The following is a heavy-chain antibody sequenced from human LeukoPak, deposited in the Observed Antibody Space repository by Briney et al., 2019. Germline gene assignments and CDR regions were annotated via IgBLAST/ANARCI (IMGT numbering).Heavy chain of an antibody. CDR2: ISAYNGNT. V-gene: IGHV1-18*01. D-gene: IGHD4-11*01. J-gene: IGHJ6*02. CDR1: GYTFTSYG. CDR3: ARRPYSSPLYYYYGMDV. Sequence: GASVKVSCKASGYTFTSYGISWVRQAPGQGLERMGWISAYNGNTNYAQKLQGRVTMTTDTSTSTAYMELRSLRSDDTAVYYCARRPYSSPLYYYYGMDVWGQGTTVTVSS.